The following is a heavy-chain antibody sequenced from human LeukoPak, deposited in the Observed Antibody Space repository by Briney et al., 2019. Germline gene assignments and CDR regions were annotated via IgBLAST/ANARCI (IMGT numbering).Heavy chain of an antibody. CDR3: ARGSLRFYDYVWGSPEPIDY. J-gene: IGHJ4*02. CDR2: IYYSGST. CDR1: GGSISSGGYY. Sequence: SETLSLTCTVSGGSISSGGYYWSWIRQHPGKGLEWIGYIYYSGSTYYNPSLKSRVTISVDTSKNQFSLKLSSVTAADTAVYYCARGSLRFYDYVWGSPEPIDYWGQGTLVTVSS. D-gene: IGHD3-16*01. V-gene: IGHV4-31*03.